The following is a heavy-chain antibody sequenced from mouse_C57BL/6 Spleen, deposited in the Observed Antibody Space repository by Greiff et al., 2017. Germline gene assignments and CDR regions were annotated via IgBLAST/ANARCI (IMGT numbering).Heavy chain of an antibody. Sequence: QVQLQQSGPGLVQPSQSLSITCTVSGFSLTSYGVHWVRQSPGKGLEWLGVIWRGGSTDDNAAFMSRLSITKDKSKSQVFFKMNSLQADDTAIYYCAKPSYDYDERGWYFDVWGTGTTVTVSS. D-gene: IGHD2-4*01. CDR3: AKPSYDYDERGWYFDV. CDR1: GFSLTSYG. J-gene: IGHJ1*03. CDR2: IWRGGST. V-gene: IGHV2-5*01.